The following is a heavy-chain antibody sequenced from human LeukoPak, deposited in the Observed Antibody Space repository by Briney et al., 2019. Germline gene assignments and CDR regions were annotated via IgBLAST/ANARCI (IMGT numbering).Heavy chain of an antibody. CDR1: GFTFSNYA. CDR2: ISGSGGDT. D-gene: IGHD2-15*01. Sequence: GGSLRLSCTASGFTFSNYAINWVRQAPGKGLEWVSVISGSGGDTYYADSVKGRFTISRDNSKNTVYLQMNSLRAEDTAVYYCAKGRSSGGSCVNYWGQGALVSVSS. J-gene: IGHJ4*02. CDR3: AKGRSSGGSCVNY. V-gene: IGHV3-23*01.